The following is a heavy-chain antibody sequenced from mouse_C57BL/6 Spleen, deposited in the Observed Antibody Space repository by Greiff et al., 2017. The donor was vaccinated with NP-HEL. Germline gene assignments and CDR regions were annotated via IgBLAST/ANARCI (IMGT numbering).Heavy chain of an antibody. J-gene: IGHJ1*03. D-gene: IGHD1-1*01. CDR1: GYTFTDYY. CDR2: IYPGSGNT. V-gene: IGHV1-76*01. CDR3: AREITTVVARYFDV. Sequence: VKLVESGAELVRPGASVKLSCKASGYTFTDYYINWVKQRPGQGLEWIARIYPGSGNTYYNEKFKGKATLTAEKSSSTAYMQLSSLTSEDSAVYFCAREITTVVARYFDVWGTGTTVTVSS.